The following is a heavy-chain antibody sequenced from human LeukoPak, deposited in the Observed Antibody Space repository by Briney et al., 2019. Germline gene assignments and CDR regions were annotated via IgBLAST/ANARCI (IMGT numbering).Heavy chain of an antibody. D-gene: IGHD5-12*01. CDR1: GLTLSNYA. CDR3: APVDLVATPYTWFDP. J-gene: IGHJ5*02. Sequence: PGGSLRLSCAASGLTLSNYAMHWVRQAPGKGLEWVALMSIDGRSKHYADSVKGRFTISRDNSNNTLYLQMSSLRAEDTAVYYCAPVDLVATPYTWFDPWGQGTLVTVSS. V-gene: IGHV3-30*04. CDR2: MSIDGRSK.